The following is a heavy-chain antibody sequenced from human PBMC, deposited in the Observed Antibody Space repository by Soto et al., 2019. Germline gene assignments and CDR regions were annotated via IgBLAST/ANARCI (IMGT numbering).Heavy chain of an antibody. V-gene: IGHV1-69*13. J-gene: IGHJ4*02. Sequence: GTSVKFSCKASGGTFSSYAIRWVRQAPGQGLEWMGGIIPIFGTANYAQKFQGRVTITADESTSTAYMELSSLRSEDTAVYYCASPVLGAVAQVWGKGTRVTVS. D-gene: IGHD6-19*01. CDR3: ASPVLGAVAQV. CDR1: GGTFSSYA. CDR2: IIPIFGTA.